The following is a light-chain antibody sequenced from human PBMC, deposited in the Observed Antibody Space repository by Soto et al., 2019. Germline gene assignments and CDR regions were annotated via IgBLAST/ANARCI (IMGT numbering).Light chain of an antibody. CDR1: TSDIGTNA. CDR2: TNN. Sequence: QSVLTQPPSASGTPGQRVTVSCSGSTSDIGTNAVNWFQHLPGTAPRLLIYTNNQRPSGVPDRFSGSKSGTSASLAISGLQSEDEATYYCATWHDSFYVFGTGNKFTVL. J-gene: IGLJ1*01. V-gene: IGLV1-44*01. CDR3: ATWHDSFYV.